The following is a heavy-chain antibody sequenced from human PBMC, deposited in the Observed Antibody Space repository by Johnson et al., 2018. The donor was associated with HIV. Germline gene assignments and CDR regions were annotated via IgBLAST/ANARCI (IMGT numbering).Heavy chain of an antibody. CDR1: GFTFSSYA. Sequence: VQLVESGGGLVQSGGSLRLSCAASGFTFSSYAMSWVRQAPGKGLEWVSGISGSGGSTYYADSVKGRFTISRDNSKNTLYLQMNSLRAEDTAVYYCAKSSDEYSSSSDAFDIWGQGTMVTVSS. J-gene: IGHJ3*02. CDR2: ISGSGGST. V-gene: IGHV3-23*04. D-gene: IGHD6-6*01. CDR3: AKSSDEYSSSSDAFDI.